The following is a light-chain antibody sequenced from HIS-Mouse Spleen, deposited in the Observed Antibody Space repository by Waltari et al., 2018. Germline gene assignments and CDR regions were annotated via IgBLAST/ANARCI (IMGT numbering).Light chain of an antibody. V-gene: IGKV1-8*01. CDR3: QQYYSYRFT. CDR2: AAS. J-gene: IGKJ3*01. CDR1: QGISSY. Sequence: AIRITQSPSSFSASTGDRVTIACRASQGISSYLAWYQQKPGKAPKLLIYAASTLQRGVPSRFSGSGSGTDFTLTISCLQSEDFATYYCQQYYSYRFTFGPGTKVDIK.